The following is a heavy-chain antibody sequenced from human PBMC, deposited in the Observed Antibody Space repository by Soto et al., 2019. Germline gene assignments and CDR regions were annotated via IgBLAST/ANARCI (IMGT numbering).Heavy chain of an antibody. D-gene: IGHD3-22*01. CDR1: GGSISSGDYY. V-gene: IGHV4-30-4*01. CDR2: IYYSGST. J-gene: IGHJ3*02. CDR3: ASQRRITMIVVVPPGAFDI. Sequence: PSETLSLTCTVSGGSISSGDYYWSWIRQPPGKGLEWIGYIYYSGSTYYNPSLKSRVTISVDTSKNQFSLKLSSVTAADTAVYYCASQRRITMIVVVPPGAFDIWGQGTMVTV.